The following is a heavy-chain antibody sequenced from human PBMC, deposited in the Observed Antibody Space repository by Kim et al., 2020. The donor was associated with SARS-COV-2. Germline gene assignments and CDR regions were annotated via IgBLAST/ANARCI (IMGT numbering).Heavy chain of an antibody. V-gene: IGHV1-18*01. CDR3: ARDDGYSSSWYRGGFDI. Sequence: ASVKVSCKASGYTFTSYGISWVRQAPGQGLEWMGWISAYNGNTNYAQKLQGRVTMTTDTSTSTAYMELRSLRSDDTAVYYCARDDGYSSSWYRGGFDIWGQGTMVTVSS. CDR1: GYTFTSYG. D-gene: IGHD6-13*01. CDR2: ISAYNGNT. J-gene: IGHJ3*02.